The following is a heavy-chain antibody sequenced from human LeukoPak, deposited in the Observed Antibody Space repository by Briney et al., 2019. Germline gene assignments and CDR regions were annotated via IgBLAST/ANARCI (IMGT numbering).Heavy chain of an antibody. J-gene: IGHJ4*02. CDR2: INPNSGGT. CDR3: ASSYYYDSSGYSYHFDY. V-gene: IGHV1-2*02. D-gene: IGHD3-22*01. CDR1: GYTFTGYY. Sequence: EASVKVSCKASGYTFTGYYMHWVRQAPGQGLEWMGWINPNSGGTNYAQKFQGRVTMTRDTSISTAYMELSRLRSDDTAVYYCASSYYYDSSGYSYHFDYWGQGTLVTVSS.